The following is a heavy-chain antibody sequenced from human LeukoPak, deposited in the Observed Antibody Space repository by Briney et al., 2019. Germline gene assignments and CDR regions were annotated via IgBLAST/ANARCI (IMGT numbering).Heavy chain of an antibody. J-gene: IGHJ6*02. CDR1: GFTFDEYA. Sequence: PGRSLRLSCSASGFTFDEYAMHWVRQVPGKGPEWVAGISWNSGTIDYADAVKGRFTISRDNAKKSVYLQMNALRDEDTALYHCAKSARLVITVRSPMDVWGQGTTVTVSS. CDR2: ISWNSGTI. V-gene: IGHV3-9*01. CDR3: AKSARLVITVRSPMDV. D-gene: IGHD3-9*01.